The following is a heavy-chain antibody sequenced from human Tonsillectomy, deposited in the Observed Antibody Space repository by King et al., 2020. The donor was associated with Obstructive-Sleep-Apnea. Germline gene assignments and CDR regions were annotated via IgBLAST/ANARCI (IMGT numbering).Heavy chain of an antibody. V-gene: IGHV1-18*04. D-gene: IGHD2-21*02. J-gene: IGHJ4*02. CDR1: GYSFTSHG. CDR2: ISGYNGNR. CDR3: ARDQGGDDFPSYFDY. Sequence: QLVQSGGEVKKPGAPVKVSCKAFGYSFTSHGIDWVRQAPGQGLEWMGWISGYNGNRKDAQKFQGRVIMTTDTSTSTAYMELKSLRSDDTAVYYCARDQGGDDFPSYFDYWGQGTLVTVSS.